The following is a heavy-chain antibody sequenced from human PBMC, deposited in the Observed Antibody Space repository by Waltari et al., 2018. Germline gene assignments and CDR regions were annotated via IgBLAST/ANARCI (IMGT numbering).Heavy chain of an antibody. CDR2: IYYSGST. J-gene: IGHJ3*02. V-gene: IGHV4-59*08. CDR3: ARSIAAAGTFLDAFDI. CDR1: AGSISSYY. Sequence: QVQLQESGPGLVKPSETLSLTCTVSAGSISSYYCSCIRQPPGKGLEWIGYIYYSGSTNYNPSLKSRVTISVDTSKNQFSLKLSSVTAADTAVYYCARSIAAAGTFLDAFDIWGQGTMVTVSS. D-gene: IGHD6-13*01.